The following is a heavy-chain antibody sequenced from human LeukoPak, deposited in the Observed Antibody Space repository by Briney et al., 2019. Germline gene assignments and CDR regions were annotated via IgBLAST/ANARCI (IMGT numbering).Heavy chain of an antibody. CDR3: ARLSAYGSGSMNYYYGMDV. V-gene: IGHV4-59*12. CDR2: IYYSGGT. D-gene: IGHD3-10*01. Sequence: PSEALSLSCIDSGGSISRTFWSWIWPPPREGLEWIGHIYYSGGTKYNPSLTRRVTISVDTSNNQFSLKLNSVTAEDTAVYYCARLSAYGSGSMNYYYGMDVWGQGTTVTVSS. CDR1: GGSISRTF. J-gene: IGHJ6*02.